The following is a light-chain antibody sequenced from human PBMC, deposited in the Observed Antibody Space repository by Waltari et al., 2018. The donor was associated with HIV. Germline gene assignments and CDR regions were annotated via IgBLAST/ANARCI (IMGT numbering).Light chain of an antibody. V-gene: IGLV2-14*03. CDR3: SSYTAYSTLI. CDR1: SSDVGGYNY. Sequence: PASVSGSPGQSITFSCTGTSSDVGGYNYVSWYQQHPGKAPKLLIYDVIKRPSGVSARFSGSKSGNTASLTISGLQAEDEADYYCSSYTAYSTLIFGGGTKLTVL. CDR2: DVI. J-gene: IGLJ2*01.